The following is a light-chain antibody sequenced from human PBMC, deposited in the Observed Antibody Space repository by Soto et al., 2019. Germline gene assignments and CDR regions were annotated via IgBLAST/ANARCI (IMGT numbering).Light chain of an antibody. CDR3: QQYDGYSTWT. Sequence: DIQMTQSPSTLSASVGERVTITCRASQSVSNWLAWYQQKPGKAPKLLIYDVSTLQRGVPSRFSGSGSGTEFTLTISSLQPEDFATYYCQQYDGYSTWTFGQGTKVDIK. J-gene: IGKJ1*01. CDR1: QSVSNW. V-gene: IGKV1-5*01. CDR2: DVS.